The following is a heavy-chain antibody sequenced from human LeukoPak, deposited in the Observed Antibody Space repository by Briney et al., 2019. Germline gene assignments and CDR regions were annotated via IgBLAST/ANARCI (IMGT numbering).Heavy chain of an antibody. J-gene: IGHJ4*02. V-gene: IGHV4-39*01. CDR3: ATFTYYDFWSGYPAEDY. Sequence: PSETLSLTCTVSGGSISSSSYYWGWIRQPPGKGLEWIGSIYYSGSTYYNPSLKSRVTISVYTSKNQFSLKLSSVTAADTAVYYCATFTYYDFWSGYPAEDYWGQGTLVTVSS. CDR1: GGSISSSSYY. D-gene: IGHD3-3*01. CDR2: IYYSGST.